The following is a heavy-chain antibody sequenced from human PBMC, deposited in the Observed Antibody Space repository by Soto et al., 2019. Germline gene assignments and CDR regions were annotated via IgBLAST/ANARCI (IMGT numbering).Heavy chain of an antibody. CDR3: AASIFYYGMDF. J-gene: IGHJ6*02. V-gene: IGHV1-69*13. CDR2: IIPIFGTA. CDR1: GGTFSSYA. Sequence: ASVKVSCKASGGTFSSYAISWVRQAPGQGLEWMGGIIPIFGTANYAQKFQGRVTITADESTSTAYLQWSSLKASDTAIYYCAASIFYYGMDFWGQGTTVTVSS.